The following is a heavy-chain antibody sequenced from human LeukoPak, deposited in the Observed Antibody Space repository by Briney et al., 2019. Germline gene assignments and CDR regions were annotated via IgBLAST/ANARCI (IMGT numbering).Heavy chain of an antibody. V-gene: IGHV3-23*01. CDR3: ARIRWGTTMTTCYFDY. CDR1: GFTFRSHA. Sequence: GGSLRLSCVGSGFTFRSHAMSWVRQAPEKGLEFVSGIYENGGTTYYADSVKGRFSISRDNSKNTLYLQMDSLRAEDTAVYYCARIRWGTTMTTCYFDYWGQGTLVTVSS. J-gene: IGHJ4*02. CDR2: IYENGGTT. D-gene: IGHD4-11*01.